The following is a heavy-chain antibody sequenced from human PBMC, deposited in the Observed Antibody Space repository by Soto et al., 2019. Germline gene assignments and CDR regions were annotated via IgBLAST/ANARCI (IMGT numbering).Heavy chain of an antibody. CDR3: ARVLITSGALGYCFDY. D-gene: IGHD3-16*01. Sequence: TPSLTRTVSCGSISSGGYCWSWIRHHPWKGLEWIAYIYYSGRTDYNPSLKSRATISIDTSKNVFFLNLSSVTAADTAVYFCARVLITSGALGYCFDYWGPGSLVSVSS. CDR1: CGSISSGGYC. J-gene: IGHJ4*02. V-gene: IGHV4-31*03. CDR2: IYYSGRT.